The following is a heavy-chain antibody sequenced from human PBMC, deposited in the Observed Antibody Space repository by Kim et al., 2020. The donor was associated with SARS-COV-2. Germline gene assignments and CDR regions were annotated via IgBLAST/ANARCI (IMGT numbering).Heavy chain of an antibody. Sequence: GGSLRLSCAASGFTFSSYAMHWVRQAPGKGLEWVAVISYDGSNKYYADSVKGRFTISRDNSKNTLYLQMNSLRAEDTAVYYCARVEAVAGTFGMDVWGQGTTVTVSS. V-gene: IGHV3-30*04. J-gene: IGHJ6*02. CDR1: GFTFSSYA. D-gene: IGHD6-19*01. CDR3: ARVEAVAGTFGMDV. CDR2: ISYDGSNK.